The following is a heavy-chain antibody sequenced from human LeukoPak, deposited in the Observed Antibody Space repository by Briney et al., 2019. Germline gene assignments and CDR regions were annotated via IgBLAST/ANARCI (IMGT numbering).Heavy chain of an antibody. CDR3: ARSTTAPDNWFDP. J-gene: IGHJ5*02. CDR2: ISYDGSNK. V-gene: IGHV3-30*03. Sequence: GGSLRLSCAASGFTFSNYNMNWVRQAPGKGLEWVAVISYDGSNKYYADSVKGRFTISRDNSKNTLYLQMNSLRAEDTAVYYCARSTTAPDNWFDPWGQGTLVTVSS. CDR1: GFTFSNYN. D-gene: IGHD1-26*01.